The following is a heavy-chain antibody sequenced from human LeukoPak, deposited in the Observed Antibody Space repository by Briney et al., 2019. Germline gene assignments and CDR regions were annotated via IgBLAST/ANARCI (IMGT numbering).Heavy chain of an antibody. CDR2: IVPVFRTT. Sequence: SVKVSCKASGYTFTGYYMHWVRQAPGQGLEWMGGIVPVFRTTTYAQKFQGRVTISTDESTSTAYMELRSLRSDDTAVYYCANTANPDAWFDPWGQGTLVTVSS. CDR1: GYTFTGYY. J-gene: IGHJ5*02. D-gene: IGHD1-14*01. V-gene: IGHV1-69*05. CDR3: ANTANPDAWFDP.